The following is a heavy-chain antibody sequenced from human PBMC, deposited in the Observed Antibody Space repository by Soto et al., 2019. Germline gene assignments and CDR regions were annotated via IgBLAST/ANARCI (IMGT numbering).Heavy chain of an antibody. V-gene: IGHV3-30*18. J-gene: IGHJ4*02. D-gene: IGHD2-8*02. CDR2: VTHDGSLY. Sequence: QVQLVESGGGVVQPGRSLRLSCVASGFTFSSCAMHWVRQVPGKGLEWLAVVTHDGSLYPYADSVKGRFTISRDNSRKTLYLLMNSLRPEDTAVYYCVKERSDTWSFDHWGQGTLVTVSS. CDR3: VKERSDTWSFDH. CDR1: GFTFSSCA.